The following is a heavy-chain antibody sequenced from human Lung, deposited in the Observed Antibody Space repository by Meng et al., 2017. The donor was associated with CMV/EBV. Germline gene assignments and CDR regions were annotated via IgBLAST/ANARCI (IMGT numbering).Heavy chain of an antibody. CDR3: ANRYSGYEDVWYFDY. CDR1: GFTLSSYG. V-gene: IGHV3-30*02. Sequence: GESLNISCVMSGFTLSSYGMHWVRQAPGKGLEWVAFIRDDGSNTYYADSVRGRFTISRDNSKNTLYLQMNSLRAEDTAVYYCANRYSGYEDVWYFDYWGQGXLVTVSS. D-gene: IGHD5-12*01. CDR2: IRDDGSNT. J-gene: IGHJ4*02.